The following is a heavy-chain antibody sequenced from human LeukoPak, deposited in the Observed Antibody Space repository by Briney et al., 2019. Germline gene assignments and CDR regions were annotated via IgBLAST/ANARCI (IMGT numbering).Heavy chain of an antibody. CDR2: IHHSGST. D-gene: IGHD4-11*01. J-gene: IGHJ5*02. V-gene: IGHV4-38-2*02. CDR3: ASFYPGGYSNFWFDP. CDR1: GYSISSGYF. Sequence: TTSETLSLTCIISGYSISSGYFWGWIRQPPGKGLEWIGNIHHSGSTYYNPSLKSRVTISVDTSKNQLSLKLSSVTAADTAVYYCASFYPGGYSNFWFDPWGQGTLVTVSS.